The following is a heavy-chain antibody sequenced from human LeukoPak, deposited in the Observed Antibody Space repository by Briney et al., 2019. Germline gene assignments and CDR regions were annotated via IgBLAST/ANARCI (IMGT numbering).Heavy chain of an antibody. CDR2: IWYDGSDK. CDR1: GFTFSSYA. J-gene: IGHJ4*02. D-gene: IGHD6-19*01. V-gene: IGHV3-33*06. Sequence: GRSLRLSCAASGFTFSSYAMHWVRQAPGKGLEWVAVIWYDGSDKYYADSVKGRFTLSRDNSKNTLYLQMNSLRAEDTAVYYCAKRPRAVAEAYFDYWGQGTLVTVSS. CDR3: AKRPRAVAEAYFDY.